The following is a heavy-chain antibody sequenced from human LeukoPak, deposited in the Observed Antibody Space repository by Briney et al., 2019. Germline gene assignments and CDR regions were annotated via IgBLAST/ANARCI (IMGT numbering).Heavy chain of an antibody. V-gene: IGHV3-9*01. J-gene: IGHJ4*02. D-gene: IGHD6-13*01. CDR2: ISWNSGSI. Sequence: GRSLRLSCAASGFTFDDYAMHWVRQAPGKGLEWDSGISWNSGSIGYAGSVKGRFTISRDNAKNSLYLQMNSLRAEDTALYYCAKGTYSSSVYYFDYWGQGTLVTVSS. CDR1: GFTFDDYA. CDR3: AKGTYSSSVYYFDY.